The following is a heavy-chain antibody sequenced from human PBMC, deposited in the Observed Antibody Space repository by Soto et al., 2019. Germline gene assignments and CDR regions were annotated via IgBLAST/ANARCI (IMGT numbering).Heavy chain of an antibody. CDR3: ARGRWFGEFDAFDI. Sequence: GGSLRLSCAASGFTFSSYWMHWVRQVPGKGLVWVSRINSDGSSTSYADSVKGRFTISRDNAKNTLYLQMNSLRAEDTAVYYCARGRWFGEFDAFDIWGQGTMVTVSS. CDR2: INSDGSST. V-gene: IGHV3-74*01. J-gene: IGHJ3*02. D-gene: IGHD3-10*01. CDR1: GFTFSSYW.